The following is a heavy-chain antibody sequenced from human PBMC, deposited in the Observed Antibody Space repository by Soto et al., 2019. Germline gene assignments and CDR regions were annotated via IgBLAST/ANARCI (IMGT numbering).Heavy chain of an antibody. J-gene: IGHJ4*02. CDR2: VYYDGDA. Sequence: LQESGPGLVKTSETVSLTCSASGGSIRSMKYYWGWVRQPPGKGLEWVGSVYYDGDAYYSPTLRSRASISVDTSKNQFSLRLPSVTPKDTAVYYCARIAFYNGSSRSDLWGQGSLVTVS. CDR3: ARIAFYNGSSRSDL. V-gene: IGHV4-39*01. D-gene: IGHD1-1*01. CDR1: GGSIRSMKYY.